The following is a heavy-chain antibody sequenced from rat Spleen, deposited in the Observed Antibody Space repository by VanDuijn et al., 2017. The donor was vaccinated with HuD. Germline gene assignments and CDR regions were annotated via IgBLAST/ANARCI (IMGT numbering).Heavy chain of an antibody. J-gene: IGHJ2*01. CDR3: ARPGSIAAIYGYFDY. CDR2: ISYDGSST. V-gene: IGHV5-29*01. D-gene: IGHD1-2*01. Sequence: EVQLVESGGGLVQPGRSLKLSCAASGFTFSNYGMAWVRQAPTKGLEWVATISYDGSSTYYRDSVKGRFTISRDNAKSTLYLQMDSLRSEDTATYYCARPGSIAAIYGYFDYWGQGVMVTVSS. CDR1: GFTFSNYG.